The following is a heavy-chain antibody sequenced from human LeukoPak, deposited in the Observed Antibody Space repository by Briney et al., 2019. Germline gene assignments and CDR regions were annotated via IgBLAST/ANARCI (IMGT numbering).Heavy chain of an antibody. CDR2: IYYSGST. J-gene: IGHJ4*02. Sequence: SETLSLTCTVSGGSISSYYWSWIRQPPGKGLEWIGYIYYSGSTKYNSSLKSRVTISVDTSKNQFSLKLSSVTAADTAVYYCARGIRYSYGLLGSYWGQGTLVTVSS. CDR3: ARGIRYSYGLLGSY. D-gene: IGHD5-18*01. CDR1: GGSISSYY. V-gene: IGHV4-59*12.